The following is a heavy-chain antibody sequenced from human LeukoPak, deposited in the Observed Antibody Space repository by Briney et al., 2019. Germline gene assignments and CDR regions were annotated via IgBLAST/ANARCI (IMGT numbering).Heavy chain of an antibody. CDR1: GGSFGGYY. CDR3: ARGLHIVVVTAMPAFDI. CDR2: INHSGST. V-gene: IGHV4-34*01. J-gene: IGHJ3*02. Sequence: PSETLSLTCAVYGGSFGGYYWSWIRQPPGKGLEWIGEINHSGSTNYNPSLKSRVTISVDTSKNQFSLKLSSVTAADTAVYYCARGLHIVVVTAMPAFDIWGQGTMVTVSS. D-gene: IGHD2-21*02.